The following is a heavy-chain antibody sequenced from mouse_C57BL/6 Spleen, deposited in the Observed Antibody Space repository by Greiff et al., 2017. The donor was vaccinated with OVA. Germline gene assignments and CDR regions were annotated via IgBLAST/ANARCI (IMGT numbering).Heavy chain of an antibody. CDR1: GFNIKDYY. CDR3: ATSSIVTTGAY. V-gene: IGHV14-1*01. J-gene: IGHJ3*01. Sequence: EVQLQQSGAELVRPGASVKLSCTASGFNIKDYYMHWVKQRTEQGLEWIGRIDPEDGDTEYAPKFQGKATMTADTSSNTSYLQLSSLTSEDTAVYYCATSSIVTTGAYWGQGTLVTVSA. CDR2: IDPEDGDT. D-gene: IGHD2-1*01.